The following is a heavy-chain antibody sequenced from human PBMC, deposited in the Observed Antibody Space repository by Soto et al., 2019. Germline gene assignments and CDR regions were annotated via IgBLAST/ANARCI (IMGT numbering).Heavy chain of an antibody. D-gene: IGHD3-22*01. CDR2: ISAYNGNT. CDR3: ARVRYYDSSGYDEAFDI. V-gene: IGHV1-18*01. J-gene: IGHJ3*02. Sequence: GPSVKVSCKASGYTFTSYGISWVRQAPGQGLEWMGWISAYNGNTNYAQKLQGRVTMTTDTSTSTAYMELRSLRSDDTAVYYCARVRYYDSSGYDEAFDIWGQGTMVTVSS. CDR1: GYTFTSYG.